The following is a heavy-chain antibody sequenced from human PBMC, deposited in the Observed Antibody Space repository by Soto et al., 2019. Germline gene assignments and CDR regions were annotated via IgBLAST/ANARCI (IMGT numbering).Heavy chain of an antibody. CDR1: GYSFAGYW. CDR3: ARESEDLTSNFDY. V-gene: IGHV5-10-1*01. J-gene: IGHJ4*02. CDR2: IDPSDSQT. Sequence: GEALTISCKGSGYSFAGYWITWVRQKPGKGLEWMGRIDPSDSQTYYSPSFRGHVTISVTKNSLYLEMNSLRAEDTAVYYCARESEDLTSNFDYWRQGNLVTVSS.